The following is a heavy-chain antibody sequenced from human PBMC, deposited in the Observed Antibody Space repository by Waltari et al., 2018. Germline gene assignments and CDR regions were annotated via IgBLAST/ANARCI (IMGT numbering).Heavy chain of an antibody. Sequence: QVQLQESGPGLVKPSQTLSLTCPVSGGSLSSGSYYWRWIRPPAGKGLEGLGRIYTSGSTNYNPSRKRRVTRAVDTSKNQCALKLSSGTAADTAVEYCAREYGEWLSIADDFDYWGQGTLVTVSS. CDR3: AREYGEWLSIADDFDY. V-gene: IGHV4-61*02. D-gene: IGHD3-3*01. CDR1: GGSLSSGSYY. J-gene: IGHJ4*02. CDR2: IYTSGST.